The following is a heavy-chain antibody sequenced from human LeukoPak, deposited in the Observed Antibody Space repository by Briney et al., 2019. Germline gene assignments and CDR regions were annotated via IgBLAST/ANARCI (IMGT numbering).Heavy chain of an antibody. Sequence: SETLSLTCTVSGGSISSYYWSWIRQPAGKGLEWIGRIYTSGSTNYNPSLKSRVTMSVDTSKNQFSLKLSSVTAADTAMYYCAREDAVSSGDAFDLWGQGTMVTVS. D-gene: IGHD1-26*01. CDR2: IYTSGST. J-gene: IGHJ3*01. V-gene: IGHV4-4*07. CDR1: GGSISSYY. CDR3: AREDAVSSGDAFDL.